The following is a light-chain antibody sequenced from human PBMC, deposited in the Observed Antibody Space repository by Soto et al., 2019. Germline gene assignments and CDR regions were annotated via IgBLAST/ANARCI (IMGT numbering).Light chain of an antibody. CDR3: EQYGMSPWT. CDR1: QSLSTY. J-gene: IGKJ1*01. Sequence: EIVLTQSPGTLSLSPVEIATLSCRASQSLSTYLAWYQQKPGQAPRLLIFGASNRATGVPDRFSGSGSGTDFTLTISRLEPEDFAVYYCEQYGMSPWTFGQGTTVDNK. CDR2: GAS. V-gene: IGKV3-20*01.